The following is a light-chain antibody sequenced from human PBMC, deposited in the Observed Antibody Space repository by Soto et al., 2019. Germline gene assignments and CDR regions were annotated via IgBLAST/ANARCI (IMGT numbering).Light chain of an antibody. CDR1: QSVTSSY. J-gene: IGKJ2*01. CDR3: QQYGGSPLFT. V-gene: IGKV3-20*01. CDR2: GAS. Sequence: LVLTQSPDTLSLSPGERATLSCRASQSVTSSYLAWYQQKPGQAPRLLIYGASTRATGIPDRFSGSGSRTDFTLTISSVEPDDSAVYYCQQYGGSPLFTFGQGSRLEIK.